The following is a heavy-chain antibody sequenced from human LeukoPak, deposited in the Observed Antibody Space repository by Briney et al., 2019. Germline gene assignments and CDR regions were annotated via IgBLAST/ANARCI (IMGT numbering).Heavy chain of an antibody. Sequence: GGSLRLSCAASGFTFSSYSMNWVRQAPGKGLEWLSYISSSSSFIDYADSVKGRFTIPRDNAKNSLYLQMNSLRDEDTAVYYCARDNAYAFDIWGQGTMVTVSS. V-gene: IGHV3-48*02. CDR1: GFTFSSYS. CDR3: ARDNAYAFDI. CDR2: ISSSSSFI. J-gene: IGHJ3*02.